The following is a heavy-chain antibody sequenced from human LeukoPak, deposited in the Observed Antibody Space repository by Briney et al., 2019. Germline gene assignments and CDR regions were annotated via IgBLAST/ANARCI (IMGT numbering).Heavy chain of an antibody. CDR3: AKDSESIVGAKGAFDI. V-gene: IGHV3-23*01. CDR1: GFTFSSYA. D-gene: IGHD1-26*01. Sequence: GGSLRLSCAASGFTFSSYAMSWVRQAPGKGLEWVSAISGSGGSTYYADSVKGRFTISRDNAKNSLYLQMNSLRAEDMALYYCAKDSESIVGAKGAFDIWGQGTMVTVSS. J-gene: IGHJ3*02. CDR2: ISGSGGST.